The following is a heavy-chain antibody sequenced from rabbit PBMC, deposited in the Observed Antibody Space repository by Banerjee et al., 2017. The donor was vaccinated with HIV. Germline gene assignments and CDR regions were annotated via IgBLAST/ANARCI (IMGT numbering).Heavy chain of an antibody. V-gene: IGHV1S40*01. CDR3: ARDHPYAGVAGYGYTPFNL. CDR2: VYLRDGST. CDR1: GISFSSTYY. Sequence: QSLEESGGDLVKPGASLTLTCTASGISFSSTYYMCWVRQAPGKGPEWIACVYLRDGSTDYASWAKGRFTISKTSSTTVTLQMTSLTAADTATYFCARDHPYAGVAGYGYTPFNLWGPGTLVTVS. J-gene: IGHJ4*01. D-gene: IGHD6-1*01.